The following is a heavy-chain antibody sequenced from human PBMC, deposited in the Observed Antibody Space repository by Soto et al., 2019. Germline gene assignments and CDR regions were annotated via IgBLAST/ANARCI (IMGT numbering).Heavy chain of an antibody. J-gene: IGHJ4*02. CDR2: ISYDGSNK. D-gene: IGHD4-4*01. Sequence: PGGSLRLSCAASGFTFSSYSMNWVRQAPGKGLEWVAVISYDGSNKYYADSVKGRFTISRDNSKNTLYLQMNSLRAEDTAVYYCAKDRAHTVTPTPDYWGQGTPVTVSS. CDR1: GFTFSSYS. V-gene: IGHV3-30*18. CDR3: AKDRAHTVTPTPDY.